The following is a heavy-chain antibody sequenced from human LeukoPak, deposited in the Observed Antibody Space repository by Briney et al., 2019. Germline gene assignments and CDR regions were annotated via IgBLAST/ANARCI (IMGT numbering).Heavy chain of an antibody. V-gene: IGHV4-59*01. CDR1: GGSISSYY. J-gene: IGHJ4*02. CDR2: IYYSGST. D-gene: IGHD6-6*01. CDR3: ARVSIATRLGIDY. Sequence: SETLSLTCTVSGGSISSYYWSWIRQPPGKGLEWIGYIYYSGSTNYNPSLKSRVTISVDTSKDQFSLKLSSVTAADTAVYYCARVSIATRLGIDYWGQGTLVTVSS.